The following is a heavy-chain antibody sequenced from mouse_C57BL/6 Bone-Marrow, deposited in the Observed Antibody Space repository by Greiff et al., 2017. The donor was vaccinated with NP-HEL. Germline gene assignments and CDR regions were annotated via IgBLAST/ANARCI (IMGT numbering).Heavy chain of an antibody. D-gene: IGHD1-1*01. Sequence: VQLQQSGPELVKPGASVKISCKASGYTFTDYYMNWVKQSHGKSLEWIGDLNPNNGGTSYNQKFKGKATLTVDKSSSTAYMELRSLTSEDSAVYYCARTDYYGSSSFAYWGQGTLVTVSA. CDR2: LNPNNGGT. CDR1: GYTFTDYY. V-gene: IGHV1-26*01. CDR3: ARTDYYGSSSFAY. J-gene: IGHJ3*01.